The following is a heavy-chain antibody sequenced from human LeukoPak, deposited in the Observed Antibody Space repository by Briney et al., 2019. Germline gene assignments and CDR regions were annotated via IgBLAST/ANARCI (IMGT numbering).Heavy chain of an antibody. V-gene: IGHV4-59*01. Sequence: SETLSLTCTVSGGSISSYYWSWIRQPPGKGLEWIGYIYYSGGTNYNPSLKSRVTISVDTSKNQFSLKLSSVTAADTAVYYCASNYYDSSGNYWGQGTLVTVSS. CDR2: IYYSGGT. J-gene: IGHJ4*02. CDR1: GGSISSYY. CDR3: ASNYYDSSGNY. D-gene: IGHD3-22*01.